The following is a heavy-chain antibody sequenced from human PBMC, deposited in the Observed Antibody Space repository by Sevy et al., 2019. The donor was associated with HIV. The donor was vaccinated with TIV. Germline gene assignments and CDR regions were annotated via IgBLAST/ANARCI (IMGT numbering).Heavy chain of an antibody. D-gene: IGHD6-19*01. CDR1: GFTFTNAW. V-gene: IGHV3-15*01. CDR2: IKSKTDGETT. Sequence: GGSLRLSCAASGFTFTNAWMIWVRQAPGKGLEWVGRIKSKTDGETTDYAAPVKGRFTISRDDSKNTLYLQMNSLKSEDTAVYYCATVIVGAVAGSAVVFDYWGQGTLVTVSS. J-gene: IGHJ4*02. CDR3: ATVIVGAVAGSAVVFDY.